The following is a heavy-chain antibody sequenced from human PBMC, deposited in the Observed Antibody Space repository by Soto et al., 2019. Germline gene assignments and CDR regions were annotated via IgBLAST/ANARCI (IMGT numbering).Heavy chain of an antibody. V-gene: IGHV3-23*01. CDR3: AKQQGPGTPYYYAMDV. CDR1: GFTFSSYA. Sequence: EVQLLEAGGGLVQPGGSQRLSCAASGFTFSSYAMTWVRQAPGKGLEWVSTLSGSGGSTYYAAAVKGRFTISRDNSKDTRYLEMNSLRGEDTAVYFCAKQQGPGTPYYYAMDVWGQGTAVTVSS. J-gene: IGHJ6*02. D-gene: IGHD1-1*01. CDR2: LSGSGGST.